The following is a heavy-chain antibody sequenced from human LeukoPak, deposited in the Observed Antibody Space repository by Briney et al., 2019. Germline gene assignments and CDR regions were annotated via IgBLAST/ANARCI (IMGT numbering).Heavy chain of an antibody. CDR3: ARDGIKGFYYGSGSYVNWFDP. D-gene: IGHD3-10*01. J-gene: IGHJ5*02. Sequence: PSETLSLTCTVSGGSISSYYWSWIRQPPGKGLEWIGYIYTSGSTNYNPSLKSRVTISVDTSKNQFSLKLSSVTAADTAVYYCARDGIKGFYYGSGSYVNWFDPWGQGTLVTVSS. V-gene: IGHV4-4*08. CDR1: GGSISSYY. CDR2: IYTSGST.